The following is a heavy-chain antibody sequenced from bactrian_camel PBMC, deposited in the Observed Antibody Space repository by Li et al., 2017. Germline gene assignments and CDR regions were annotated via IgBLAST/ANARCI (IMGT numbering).Heavy chain of an antibody. Sequence: VQLVESGGGSVQAGGSLRPSCAASGYTARMRCMGWFRQFPGKEREWVAYIYFGYSSGGSTTRYDESVKGRFTISLDNAKATLYLQMNSLTPEDTGTYYCLASLGKTFCSEAYFAGRIRPIFGFSGHGTQVTVS. CDR3: LASLGKTFCSEAYFAGRIRPIFGF. CDR1: GYTARMRC. J-gene: IGHJ6*01. V-gene: IGHV3S42*01. D-gene: IGHD5*01. CDR2: IYFGYSSGGSTT.